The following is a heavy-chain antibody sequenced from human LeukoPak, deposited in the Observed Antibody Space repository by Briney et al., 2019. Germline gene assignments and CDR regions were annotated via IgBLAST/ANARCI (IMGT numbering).Heavy chain of an antibody. D-gene: IGHD6-13*01. CDR2: INPSGGST. Sequence: ASVKVSCKASGYIFTSYFLYWVRQAPGQGLEWMGLINPSGGSTRYAQKFQGRVTMTRDTSTSTVYMELSSLRSEDTAVYYCARDGVVAAAKCFDYWGQGTLVTVSS. J-gene: IGHJ4*02. CDR3: ARDGVVAAAKCFDY. CDR1: GYIFTSYF. V-gene: IGHV1-46*01.